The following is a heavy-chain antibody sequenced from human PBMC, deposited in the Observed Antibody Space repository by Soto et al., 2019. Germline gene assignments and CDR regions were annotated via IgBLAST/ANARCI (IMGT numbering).Heavy chain of an antibody. CDR2: IIPIFGTA. D-gene: IGHD1-26*01. CDR3: ARDRCEWELPGRDAFDI. CDR1: GGTFSSYA. J-gene: IGHJ3*02. Sequence: GASVKVSCKASGGTFSSYAISWVRQAPGQGLEWMGGIIPIFGTANYAQKFQGRVTITADESTSTAYMELSSLRSEDTAVYYCARDRCEWELPGRDAFDIWGQGTMVTVSS. V-gene: IGHV1-69*13.